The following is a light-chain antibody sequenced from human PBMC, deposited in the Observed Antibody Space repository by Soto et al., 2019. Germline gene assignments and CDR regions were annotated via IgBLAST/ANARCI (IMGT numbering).Light chain of an antibody. V-gene: IGKV3-20*01. CDR1: QSVSSY. J-gene: IGKJ5*01. CDR3: QQYGSSQIT. Sequence: IVLTQSPATLSLSPGERATLSCRASQSVSSYLAWYQQKPGQAPRLLIYGASSRATGIPDRFSGSGSGTDFTLTISRLEPEDFAVYYCQQYGSSQITFGQGTRLEIK. CDR2: GAS.